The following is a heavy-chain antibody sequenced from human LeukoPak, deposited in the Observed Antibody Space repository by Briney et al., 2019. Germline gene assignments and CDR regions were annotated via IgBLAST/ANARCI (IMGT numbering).Heavy chain of an antibody. V-gene: IGHV3-30-3*01. CDR3: ARVKGGIAAAGNYFDY. Sequence: GGSLRLSCAASGFAFSSYAMHWVRQDPGKGLEWVALVSYDGGSKYYADSVKGRITISRDNSKNTLHLQMDSLNTEDTAVYYCARVKGGIAAAGNYFDYWGQGTLVTVSS. J-gene: IGHJ4*02. CDR2: VSYDGGSK. CDR1: GFAFSSYA. D-gene: IGHD6-13*01.